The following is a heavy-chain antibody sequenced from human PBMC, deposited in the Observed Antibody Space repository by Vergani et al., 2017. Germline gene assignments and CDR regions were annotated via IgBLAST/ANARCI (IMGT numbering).Heavy chain of an antibody. CDR2: MNPNSGNT. J-gene: IGHJ4*02. V-gene: IGHV1-8*01. D-gene: IGHD3-10*01. CDR1: GYTFTSYD. CDR3: ARDGAGALFYIDY. Sequence: QVQLVQSGAEVKKPGASVKVSCKASGYTFTSYDINWVRQATGQGLEWMGWMNPNSGNTGYAQKFQGRVTMTRNTSISTAYMELRSLTYDDTAVYYCARDGAGALFYIDYWGQGTLVTVSS.